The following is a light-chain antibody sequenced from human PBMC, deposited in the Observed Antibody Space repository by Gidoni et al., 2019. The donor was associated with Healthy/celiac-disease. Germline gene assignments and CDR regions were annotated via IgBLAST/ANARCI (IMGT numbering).Light chain of an antibody. CDR2: AAP. J-gene: IGKJ1*01. V-gene: IGKV1-39*01. CDR3: QQSYSAWT. CDR1: QSISSY. Sequence: DIQMTQSPSSLSASVGDRVTITCRASQSISSYLNWYQQKPGKAPKLLIYAAPSVQSGVPSRCSGSGSGTDFTLTSSSLPPEDVATYYRQQSYSAWTFGQGTKVEIK.